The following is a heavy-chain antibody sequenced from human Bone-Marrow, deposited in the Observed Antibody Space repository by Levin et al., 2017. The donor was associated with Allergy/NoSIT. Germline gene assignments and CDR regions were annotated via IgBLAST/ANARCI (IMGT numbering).Heavy chain of an antibody. D-gene: IGHD1-20*01. Sequence: GGSLRLSCAASGFTVSSNYMSWVRQAPGKGLEWVSVIYSGGSTYYADSVKGRFTISRDNSKNTLYLQMNSLRAEDTAVYYCAREFRYNWNRSFDYWGQGTLVTVSS. J-gene: IGHJ4*02. CDR1: GFTVSSNY. CDR2: IYSGGST. CDR3: AREFRYNWNRSFDY. V-gene: IGHV3-66*01.